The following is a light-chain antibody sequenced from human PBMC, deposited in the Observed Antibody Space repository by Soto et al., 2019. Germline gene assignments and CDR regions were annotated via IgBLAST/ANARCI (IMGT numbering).Light chain of an antibody. CDR2: GAS. CDR1: QSVRSN. J-gene: IGKJ1*01. Sequence: EIVMTQSPATLSVSPGERATLSCRASQSVRSNLAWYQQKPGQAPRLLIYGASTRATGIPATFSGSGSGTQFTLTISSLQSEDFAVYYCQQYGNSPQTFGQGTKVDIK. V-gene: IGKV3D-15*01. CDR3: QQYGNSPQT.